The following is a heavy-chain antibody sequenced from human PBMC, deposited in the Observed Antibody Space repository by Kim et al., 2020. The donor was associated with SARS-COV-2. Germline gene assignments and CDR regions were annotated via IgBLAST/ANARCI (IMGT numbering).Heavy chain of an antibody. J-gene: IGHJ5*02. D-gene: IGHD2-2*01. CDR3: ARAIVVVPAAMLDWFDP. V-gene: IGHV4-39*01. Sequence: LKSRVTISVDTSKNQFSLKLSSVTAADTAVYYCARAIVVVPAAMLDWFDPWGQGTLVTVSS.